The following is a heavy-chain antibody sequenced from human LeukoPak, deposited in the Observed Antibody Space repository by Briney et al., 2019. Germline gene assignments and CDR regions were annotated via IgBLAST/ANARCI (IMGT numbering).Heavy chain of an antibody. CDR2: ISAYNGNT. D-gene: IGHD3-10*01. CDR3: ARGGSRSRRGDDAFDI. CDR1: GYTFTNYA. J-gene: IGHJ3*02. V-gene: IGHV1-18*01. Sequence: ASVKVSCKASGYTFTNYAMNWVRQAPGQGLEWMGWISAYNGNTELAQKFQGRVTLATDASTSTAYVELRSLTSDDTAVYFCARGGSRSRRGDDAFDIWGQGTMVSVSS.